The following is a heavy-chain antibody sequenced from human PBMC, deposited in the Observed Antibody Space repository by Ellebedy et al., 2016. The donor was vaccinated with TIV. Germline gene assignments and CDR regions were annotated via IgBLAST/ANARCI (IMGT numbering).Heavy chain of an antibody. Sequence: GESLKISCAASGFTFSASGMTWVRQAPGKGLEWVGRIKSKTDGGTTDYAAPVKGRFTISRDDSKNTLYLQMNSLKTEDTAVYYCTTAPDYWGQGTLVTVSS. CDR1: GFTFSASG. J-gene: IGHJ4*02. CDR3: TTAPDY. CDR2: IKSKTDGGTT. V-gene: IGHV3-15*01.